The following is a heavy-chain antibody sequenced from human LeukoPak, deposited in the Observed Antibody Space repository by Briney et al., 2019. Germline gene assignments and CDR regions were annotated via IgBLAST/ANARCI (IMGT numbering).Heavy chain of an antibody. CDR3: ARNPYSTHPYYYDSSGYLLDY. D-gene: IGHD3-22*01. V-gene: IGHV5-10-1*01. Sequence: GESLKISCKGSGYSFTSHWISWARQMPGKGLEWMGRIDPSDSYTNYSPSFQGHVTISADKSISTAYLQWSSLKASDTAMYYCARNPYSTHPYYYDSSGYLLDYWGQGTPVTVSS. CDR1: GYSFTSHW. CDR2: IDPSDSYT. J-gene: IGHJ4*02.